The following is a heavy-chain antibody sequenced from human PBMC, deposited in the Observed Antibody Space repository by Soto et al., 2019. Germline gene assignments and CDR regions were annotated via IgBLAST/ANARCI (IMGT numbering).Heavy chain of an antibody. V-gene: IGHV3-53*02. D-gene: IGHD1-26*01. CDR2: IYSGGTT. CDR3: GIGYRGSQRQLAVDY. J-gene: IGHJ4*02. CDR1: GFSVGSNY. Sequence: EVQLVETGGGLIQPGGSLRLSCAASGFSVGSNYMSWVRQAPGKGLEWVSVIYSGGTTYYADSVKGRFTISRDNSKNTLYLQMNSLRVEDTAMYYCGIGYRGSQRQLAVDYWGQGTLVTVSS.